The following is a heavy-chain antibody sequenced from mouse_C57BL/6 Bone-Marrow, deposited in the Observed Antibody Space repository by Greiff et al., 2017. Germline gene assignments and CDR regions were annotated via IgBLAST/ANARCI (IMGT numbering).Heavy chain of an antibody. V-gene: IGHV1-26*01. J-gene: IGHJ2*01. CDR2: INPNNGGT. CDR1: GYTFTDYY. D-gene: IGHD1-1*01. CDR3: ARYATGRFSYYFDY. Sequence: QLQHSGPELVKPGASVKISCKASGYTFTDYYMNWVKQSHGQSLEWIGDINPNNGGTSYNQKFKGKATLTVDKSSSTAYMELRSLTTEDSAIYYCARYATGRFSYYFDYWGQGTTLTVSS.